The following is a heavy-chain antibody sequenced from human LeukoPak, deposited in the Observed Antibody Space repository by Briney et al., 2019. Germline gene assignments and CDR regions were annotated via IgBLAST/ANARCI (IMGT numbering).Heavy chain of an antibody. Sequence: GGSLRLSYAASGFTFSSYAMSWVRQAPGKGLEWVSYISSSGSTIYYADSVKGRFTISRDNAKNSLYLQMNSLRAEDTAVYYCARDGGAAAGAPTGFDYWGQGTLVTVSS. V-gene: IGHV3-48*04. D-gene: IGHD6-13*01. CDR1: GFTFSSYA. CDR3: ARDGGAAAGAPTGFDY. J-gene: IGHJ4*02. CDR2: ISSSGSTI.